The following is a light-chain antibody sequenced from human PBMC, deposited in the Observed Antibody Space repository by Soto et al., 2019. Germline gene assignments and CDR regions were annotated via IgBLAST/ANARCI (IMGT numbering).Light chain of an antibody. Sequence: EIVMTQSPATLSVSPGDRATFSCRASQSVSTNLAWYQQKPGQSPRLLIYGTSTRATGVPARFSGGGSGTEFTLTINSLQSEDFAVYFCHQYNFWPTFGQGTKVDIK. V-gene: IGKV3-15*01. J-gene: IGKJ1*01. CDR3: HQYNFWPT. CDR2: GTS. CDR1: QSVSTN.